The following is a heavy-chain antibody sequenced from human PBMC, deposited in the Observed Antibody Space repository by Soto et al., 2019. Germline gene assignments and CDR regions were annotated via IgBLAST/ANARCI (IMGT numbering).Heavy chain of an antibody. D-gene: IGHD1-26*01. J-gene: IGHJ5*02. Sequence: LETLSLTCTVSGGSISSSSYHWGWIRQPPGKGLEWIGSIYYSGSTYYNPSLKSRVTISVDTSKNQFSLKLSSVTAADTAVYFCARQSVGATYRWFEPRGQGSPVTVSS. V-gene: IGHV4-39*01. CDR3: ARQSVGATYRWFEP. CDR1: GGSISSSSYH. CDR2: IYYSGST.